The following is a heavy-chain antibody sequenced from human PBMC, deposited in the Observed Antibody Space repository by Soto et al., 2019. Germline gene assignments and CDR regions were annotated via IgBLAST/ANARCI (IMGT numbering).Heavy chain of an antibody. CDR2: IIPIFGTT. CDR1: GGIFSDYA. D-gene: IGHD3-10*01. J-gene: IGHJ4*02. V-gene: IGHV1-69*13. Sequence: ASVKVSCKTSGGIFSDYALSWVRQAPGQGLEWMGRIIPIFGTTIYAQKFHGRVTITADEPTSTAFMELSSLRSEDTAVYYCARQMNRGVIFDYWGQGTLVTVYS. CDR3: ARQMNRGVIFDY.